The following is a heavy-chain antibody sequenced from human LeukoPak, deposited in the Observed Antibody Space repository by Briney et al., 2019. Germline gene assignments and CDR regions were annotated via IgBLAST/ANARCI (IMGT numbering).Heavy chain of an antibody. CDR3: ARVEGRRVFGVVKDYYMDV. Sequence: SETLSLTCTVSGGSNSSYYWSWIRQPAGKGLEWIGRISTSGSTNYNPSLKSRVTMSVDTSKNQFSLKLSSVTAADTAVYYCARVEGRRVFGVVKDYYMDVWGKGTTVTVSS. J-gene: IGHJ6*03. CDR2: ISTSGST. V-gene: IGHV4-4*07. CDR1: GGSNSSYY. D-gene: IGHD3-3*01.